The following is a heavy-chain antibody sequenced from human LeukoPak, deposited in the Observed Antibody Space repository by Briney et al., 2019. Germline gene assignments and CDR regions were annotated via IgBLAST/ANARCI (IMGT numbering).Heavy chain of an antibody. J-gene: IGHJ4*02. D-gene: IGHD6-6*01. V-gene: IGHV3-11*03. CDR1: GFTFSDYY. CDR2: ISSSSSYT. Sequence: GGSLRLSCAASGFTFSDYYMSWMRQARGKGREGGSYISSSSSYTNYADSVKGRFTISRDNAKNSLYLQMNSLRAEDTVVYYCARNRNYRSIDEKVDYFDYWGQGTLVTVSS. CDR3: ARNRNYRSIDEKVDYFDY.